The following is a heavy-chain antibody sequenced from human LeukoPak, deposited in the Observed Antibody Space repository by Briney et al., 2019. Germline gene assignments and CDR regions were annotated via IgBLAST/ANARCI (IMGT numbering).Heavy chain of an antibody. Sequence: GGSLRLSCAASGFTFDDYAMHWVRQAPGKGLEWVSLISGDGGSTYYADSVKGRFTISRDNSKNSLYLQMDSLRTEDTALYYCAKDRGGYYGSGTSYYFYGMDVWGQGTTVTVSS. J-gene: IGHJ6*02. D-gene: IGHD3-10*01. CDR3: AKDRGGYYGSGTSYYFYGMDV. CDR2: ISGDGGST. CDR1: GFTFDDYA. V-gene: IGHV3-43*02.